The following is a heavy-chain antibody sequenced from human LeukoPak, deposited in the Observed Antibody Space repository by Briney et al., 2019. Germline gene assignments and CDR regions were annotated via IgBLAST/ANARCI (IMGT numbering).Heavy chain of an antibody. D-gene: IGHD4-17*01. J-gene: IGHJ3*02. CDR3: AMASNANDYGARGAFDI. CDR2: FDPEDGET. V-gene: IGHV1-24*01. Sequence: ASVKVSCKVSGYTLTELSMHWVRQAPGKGLEWMGGFDPEDGETIYAQKFQGRVTMTEDTSTDTAYMELSSLRSDDTAVYYCAMASNANDYGARGAFDIWGQGTMVTVSS. CDR1: GYTLTELS.